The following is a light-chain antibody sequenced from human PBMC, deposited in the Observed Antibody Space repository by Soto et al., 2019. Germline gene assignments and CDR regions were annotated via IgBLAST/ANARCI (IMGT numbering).Light chain of an antibody. V-gene: IGKV1-27*01. Sequence: DIQMTQSPSSLSASVGDRVTMTCRASQGIRNYLAWYQQKPGKVPKLLIYAASTLQSGVPSRFSGSGSGTDFTLTISSLQPEDVATYYCQKYNNAAHTFGGGTKVEI. J-gene: IGKJ4*01. CDR1: QGIRNY. CDR3: QKYNNAAHT. CDR2: AAS.